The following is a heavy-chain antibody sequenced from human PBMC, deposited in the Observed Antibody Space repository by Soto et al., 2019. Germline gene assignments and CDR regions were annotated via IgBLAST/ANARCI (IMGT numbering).Heavy chain of an antibody. CDR1: GYIFTSHG. V-gene: IGHV1-18*01. Sequence: QVQLVQSGGEVKKPGASVKVSCKASGYIFTSHGVSWLRQVPGQGPEWMGWISPYSGDTKYAQKVQGRVTMTTDTSTNAAYMELGSLRTDDTAVYYCAVRDFWSSSGMDVWGQGTTVTVS. J-gene: IGHJ6*02. D-gene: IGHD3-3*01. CDR2: ISPYSGDT. CDR3: AVRDFWSSSGMDV.